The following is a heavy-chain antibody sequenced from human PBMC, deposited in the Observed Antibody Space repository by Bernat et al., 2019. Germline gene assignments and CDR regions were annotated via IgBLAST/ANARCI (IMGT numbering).Heavy chain of an antibody. CDR2: ISSSSSYI. J-gene: IGHJ6*02. V-gene: IGHV3-21*01. D-gene: IGHD3-3*01. CDR3: ARDLFWSGYYIAPGNGMDV. Sequence: EVQLVESGGGLVKPGGSLRLSCAASGFTFSSYSMNWVRQAPEKGLEWVSSISSSSSYIYYADSVKGRLTISRDNAKNSLYLQMNSLRAEDTAVYYCARDLFWSGYYIAPGNGMDVWGQGTTVTVSS. CDR1: GFTFSSYS.